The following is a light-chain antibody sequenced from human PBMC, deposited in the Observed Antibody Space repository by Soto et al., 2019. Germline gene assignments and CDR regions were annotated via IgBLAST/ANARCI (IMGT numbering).Light chain of an antibody. V-gene: IGKV1-39*01. J-gene: IGKJ2*02. CDR1: QSITGN. CDR3: QQTHSHPRT. Sequence: DIQLTPSPSSLSASMGDRVIITCRASQSITGNLNWYQQKPGKAPQLLIYAATTLQTGVPSRYSGSGDGTAFTLIISSLQPGDVAMYYGQQTHSHPRTFGQGT. CDR2: AAT.